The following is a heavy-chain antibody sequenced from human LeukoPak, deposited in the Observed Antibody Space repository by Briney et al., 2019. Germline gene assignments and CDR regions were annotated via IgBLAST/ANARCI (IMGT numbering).Heavy chain of an antibody. Sequence: ASVKVSCKASGGTFSSYAISWVRQAPGQGLGWMGGIIPIFSTANYAQKFQGRVTITADKSTSTAYMELSSLRSEDTAVYYCARDLRIAVAGPGWFDPWGQGTLVTVSS. J-gene: IGHJ5*02. D-gene: IGHD6-19*01. CDR2: IIPIFSTA. CDR3: ARDLRIAVAGPGWFDP. V-gene: IGHV1-69*06. CDR1: GGTFSSYA.